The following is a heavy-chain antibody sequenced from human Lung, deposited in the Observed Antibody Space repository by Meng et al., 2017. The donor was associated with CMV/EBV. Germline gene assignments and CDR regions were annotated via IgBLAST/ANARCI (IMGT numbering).Heavy chain of an antibody. CDR1: GDSITNHNW. CDR2: IPHRGSS. J-gene: IGHJ1*01. V-gene: IGHV4-4*02. Sequence: QVHVRESGPALVKPSETLSLTCAVSGDSITNHNWWAWVRQPPGKGLEWIGEIPHRGSSAYNPSLKSRVSMSIDKSKNQFSLKLTSVTAADTAVYHCLRRSGGSVWGQGTLCNVS. CDR3: LRRSGGSV. D-gene: IGHD3-10*01.